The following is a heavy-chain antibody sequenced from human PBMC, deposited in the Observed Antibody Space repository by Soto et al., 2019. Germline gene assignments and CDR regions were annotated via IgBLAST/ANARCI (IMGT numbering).Heavy chain of an antibody. J-gene: IGHJ6*02. CDR3: ARDLTKHSYGVDL. D-gene: IGHD3-10*01. CDR1: GYTFTGAY. V-gene: IGHV1-2*02. CDR2: INPNSGGT. Sequence: ASVKVSCKASGYTFTGAYIHWVRQAPGQGLEWMGCINPNSGGTGFAQKFQGRVIVTRDTSITTVYMEVNSLRSDDTGVYYCARDLTKHSYGVDLWGQGTAVTVSS.